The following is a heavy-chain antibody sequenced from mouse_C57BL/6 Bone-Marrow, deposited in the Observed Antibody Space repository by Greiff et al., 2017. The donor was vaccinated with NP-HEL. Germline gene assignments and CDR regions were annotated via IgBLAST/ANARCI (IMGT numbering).Heavy chain of an antibody. CDR2: IWGVGST. D-gene: IGHD1-1*01. Sequence: VQLQESGPGLVAPSQSLYITCTVSGFSLTSYGVDWVRQSPGKGLEWLGVIWGVGSTNYNSALKSRLSISKDNSKSQVFLKMNSLQTDDTAMYYCARVLGDRSEDAMDYWGQGTSVTVSS. J-gene: IGHJ4*01. CDR3: ARVLGDRSEDAMDY. V-gene: IGHV2-6*01. CDR1: GFSLTSYG.